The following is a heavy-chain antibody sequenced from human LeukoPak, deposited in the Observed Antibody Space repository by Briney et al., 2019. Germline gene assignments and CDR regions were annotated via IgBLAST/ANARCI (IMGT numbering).Heavy chain of an antibody. Sequence: SETLSLTCTVSGGSISRGDYYWSWLRQPPGKGLEWIGYIYYSGSTYFNPSLQSRLTMSVDTSKNQFSLRLSSVTAADTAVYYCARTRAAAFDYWGQGTLVTVSS. V-gene: IGHV4-30-4*08. J-gene: IGHJ4*02. CDR1: GGSISRGDYY. CDR3: ARTRAAAFDY. CDR2: IYYSGST. D-gene: IGHD6-25*01.